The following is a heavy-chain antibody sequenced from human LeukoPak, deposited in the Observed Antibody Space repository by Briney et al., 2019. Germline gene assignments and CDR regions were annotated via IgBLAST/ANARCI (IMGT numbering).Heavy chain of an antibody. CDR2: INAYNGNT. CDR3: ARASDLDSFDY. CDR1: GYTFTTYG. Sequence: ASVTVSCKTSGYTFTTYGISWVRQAPGQGLEWMGWINAYNGNTIYAQKLQGRVTMTTDTSASTAYMELRSLRSDDTAVYYCARASDLDSFDYWGQGTLVTVSS. V-gene: IGHV1-18*01. J-gene: IGHJ4*02.